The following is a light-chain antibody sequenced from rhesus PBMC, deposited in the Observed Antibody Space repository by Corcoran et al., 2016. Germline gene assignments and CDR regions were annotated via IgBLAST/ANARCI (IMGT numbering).Light chain of an antibody. J-gene: IGKJ4*01. CDR2: SES. CDR1: QTFTTS. V-gene: IGKV1-46*01. Sequence: DIQMTQSPSSLSASLGDTVTITCRASQTFTTSLAWYKQKPGRAPNLLIYSESNLQSGFPSRFSGSKSGTDFTLTINSLQPEDIASYYCQQYYSFPLTFGGGTKVELK. CDR3: QQYYSFPLT.